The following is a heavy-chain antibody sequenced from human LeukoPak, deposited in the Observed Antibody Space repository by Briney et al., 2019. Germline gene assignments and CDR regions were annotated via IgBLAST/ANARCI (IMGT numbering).Heavy chain of an antibody. D-gene: IGHD3-3*01. CDR3: ARGPTYYDFWSSFTGYMDV. J-gene: IGHJ6*03. V-gene: IGHV1-18*01. CDR2: ISTYNGNT. CDR1: GGTFSSYA. Sequence: ASVKVSCKASGGTFSSYAISWVRQAPGQGLEWMGWISTYNGNTDYAQKVQGRVTMTTDTSTSTAYMELRNLRSDDTAVYYCARGPTYYDFWSSFTGYMDVWGKGTTVTVSS.